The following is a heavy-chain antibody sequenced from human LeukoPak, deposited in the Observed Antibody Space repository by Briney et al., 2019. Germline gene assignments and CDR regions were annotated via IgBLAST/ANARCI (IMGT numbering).Heavy chain of an antibody. V-gene: IGHV3-30*18. D-gene: IGHD2-2*01. Sequence: GRSLRLSCVGSGFTFNTYGMLWVRQAPGKGLEWVAGISNDGNNKDYADSVKGRFTISRDNSKNTMYLQMNSLGVEDTAVYYCEKAAYCTSTSCHFSGYAQRPLDPWGQGTLVTVSS. CDR3: EKAAYCTSTSCHFSGYAQRPLDP. CDR1: GFTFNTYG. J-gene: IGHJ5*02. CDR2: ISNDGNNK.